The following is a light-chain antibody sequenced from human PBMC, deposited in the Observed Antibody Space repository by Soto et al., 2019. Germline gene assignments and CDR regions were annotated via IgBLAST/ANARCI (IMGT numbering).Light chain of an antibody. CDR1: QSVSSQ. Sequence: EIVLTQSPATLSLSPGEISTLSCRASQSVSSQLAWYQQKPGQAPRLLIYGASTRATGIPARFSGSGSGTEFTLTISSLKSEDFAAYYCQQYNNWHTITFGHGTRLEIK. CDR3: QQYNNWHTIT. J-gene: IGKJ5*01. V-gene: IGKV3-15*01. CDR2: GAS.